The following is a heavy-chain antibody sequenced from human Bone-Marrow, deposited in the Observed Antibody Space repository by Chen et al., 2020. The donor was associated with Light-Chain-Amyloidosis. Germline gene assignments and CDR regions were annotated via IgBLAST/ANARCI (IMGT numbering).Heavy chain of an antibody. CDR3: ARDSGESAADDL. Sequence: VRLVESGGGLVQLGGSLRLSCAASGFTFSGYSMNWVRQTPGKGLEWISYIVGLTDAIFYANSVRGRFTISRDNAKRSLYLQMNSLRVEDTAVYYCARDSGESAADDLWGQGTLVTVSP. V-gene: IGHV3-48*01. CDR2: IVGLTDAI. CDR1: GFTFSGYS. D-gene: IGHD6-13*01. J-gene: IGHJ4*02.